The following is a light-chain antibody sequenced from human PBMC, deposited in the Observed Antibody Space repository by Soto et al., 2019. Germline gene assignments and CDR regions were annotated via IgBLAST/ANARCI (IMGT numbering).Light chain of an antibody. CDR2: KAS. J-gene: IGKJ1*01. CDR3: QQYNNYWT. V-gene: IGKV1-5*03. CDR1: QSITGW. Sequence: DIQMTQSPSTLSASVGDRVTITCRASQSITGWLAWYQQKPGKAPNLLIYKASNLESGVPSRFSGSGSGTESTLTISGLQPDDFATYYCQQYNNYWTFGQGTKVDIK.